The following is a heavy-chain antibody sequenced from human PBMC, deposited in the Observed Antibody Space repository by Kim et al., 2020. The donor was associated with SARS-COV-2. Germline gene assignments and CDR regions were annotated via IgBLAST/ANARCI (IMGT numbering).Heavy chain of an antibody. J-gene: IGHJ6*02. CDR2: ISYYGSNK. CDR1: GFTFSSYG. CDR3: AKESGSGSYYAWTYYYHGMDV. D-gene: IGHD3-10*01. Sequence: GGSLRLSCAASGFTFSSYGMHWVRQAPGKGLEWVAVISYYGSNKYYADSVKGRFTISRDNSKNTLYLQMNSLRAEDTAVYYCAKESGSGSYYAWTYYYHGMDVWGQGTTVTVSS. V-gene: IGHV3-30*18.